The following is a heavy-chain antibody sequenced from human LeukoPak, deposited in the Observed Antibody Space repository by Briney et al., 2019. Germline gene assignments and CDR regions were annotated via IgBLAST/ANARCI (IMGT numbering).Heavy chain of an antibody. J-gene: IGHJ1*01. D-gene: IGHD3-22*01. CDR2: IIPIFCTA. CDR1: GYTFTGYY. CDR3: ARGDWYYYDSSGYYGYFQH. V-gene: IGHV1-69*13. Sequence: ASVKVSCKASGYTFTGYYMHWLRQAPGQGLEWMGGIIPIFCTANYAQKFQGRVTITADESTSTDYMELSSLRSEDTAVYYCARGDWYYYDSSGYYGYFQHWGRGTLVTVSS.